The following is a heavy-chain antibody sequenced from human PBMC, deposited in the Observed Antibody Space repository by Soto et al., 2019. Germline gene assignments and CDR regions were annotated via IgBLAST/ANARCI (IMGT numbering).Heavy chain of an antibody. Sequence: DVQLVESGGGLVQPGRSLRLSCAASGFTFDDYAMHWVRQAPGKGLEWVSGISWNSGSIGYADSVKGRFTISRDNAKNSLYLQMNSLRAEDTALYYCAKDLFGEVGATSFDPWGQGTLVTVSS. D-gene: IGHD1-26*01. CDR1: GFTFDDYA. V-gene: IGHV3-9*01. CDR2: ISWNSGSI. J-gene: IGHJ5*02. CDR3: AKDLFGEVGATSFDP.